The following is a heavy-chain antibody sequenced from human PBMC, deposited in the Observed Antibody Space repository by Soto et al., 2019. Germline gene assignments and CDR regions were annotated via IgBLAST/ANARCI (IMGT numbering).Heavy chain of an antibody. J-gene: IGHJ4*02. CDR2: LSGNGTTT. Sequence: EVQLLESGGGLVQPGGSLRLSCTASGFTFSTYGMSWVRQAPGKGQEWVSSLSGNGTTTYYIDSLKGRFTISRVNSRNTLSPQMKSLRTEDTAVYYCAKDISFDTSAYNYWGQGILVTVSS. V-gene: IGHV3-23*01. CDR3: AKDISFDTSAYNY. D-gene: IGHD3-22*01. CDR1: GFTFSTYG.